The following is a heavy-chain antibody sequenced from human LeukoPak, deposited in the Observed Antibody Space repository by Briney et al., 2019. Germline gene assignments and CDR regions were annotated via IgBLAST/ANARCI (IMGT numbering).Heavy chain of an antibody. D-gene: IGHD1-1*01. CDR2: IIPIFGTA. CDR3: ARVQTGTTSRGAFDI. V-gene: IGHV1-69*05. CDR1: GGTFSSYA. J-gene: IGHJ3*02. Sequence: SVKVSFKASGGTFSSYAISWVRQAPGQGLEWMGGIIPIFGTANYAQKFQGRVTITTDESTSTAYMELSSLRSEDTAVYYCARVQTGTTSRGAFDIWGQGTMVTVSS.